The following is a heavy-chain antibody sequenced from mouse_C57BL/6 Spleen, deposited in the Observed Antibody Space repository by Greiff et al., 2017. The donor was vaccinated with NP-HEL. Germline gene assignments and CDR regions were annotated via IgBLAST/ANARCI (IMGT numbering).Heavy chain of an antibody. CDR3: ARDNLYFDY. CDR1: GFTFSSYA. Sequence: EVQGVESGGGLVKPGGSLKLSCAASGFTFSSYAMSWVRQTPEKRLEWVATISDGGSYTYYPDNVKGRFTISRDNAKNNLYLQMSHLKSEDTAMYYCARDNLYFDYWGQGTTLTVSS. CDR2: ISDGGSYT. V-gene: IGHV5-4*01. J-gene: IGHJ2*01.